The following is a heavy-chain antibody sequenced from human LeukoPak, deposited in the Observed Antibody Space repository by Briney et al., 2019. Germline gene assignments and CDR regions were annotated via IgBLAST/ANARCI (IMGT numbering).Heavy chain of an antibody. CDR3: ARDRGYSYGRYYYYYYYMDV. Sequence: SQTLSLTCTVSGGSISIGSYYWSWIRQPAGKGLEWIGRIYTSGSTNYNPSLKSRVTISVDTSKNQFSLKLSSVTAADTAVYYCARDRGYSYGRYYYYYYYMDVWGKGTTVTVSS. D-gene: IGHD5-18*01. J-gene: IGHJ6*03. CDR1: GGSISIGSYY. V-gene: IGHV4-61*02. CDR2: IYTSGST.